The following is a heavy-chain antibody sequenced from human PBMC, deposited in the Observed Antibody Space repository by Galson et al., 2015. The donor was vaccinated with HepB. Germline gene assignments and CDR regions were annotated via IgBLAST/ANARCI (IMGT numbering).Heavy chain of an antibody. V-gene: IGHV3-23*01. D-gene: IGHD2-15*01. CDR1: GFIFSSQA. J-gene: IGHJ1*01. CDR2: ISYTGGET. Sequence: SLRLSCAASGFIFSSQAMSWLRQAPGKGVEWVSGISYTGGETYYADSVKGRFSISRDNSKNTLYLQMNSLRAEDTAVYYCAKELSVIGEYFQHWGQGSLVTVSS. CDR3: AKELSVIGEYFQH.